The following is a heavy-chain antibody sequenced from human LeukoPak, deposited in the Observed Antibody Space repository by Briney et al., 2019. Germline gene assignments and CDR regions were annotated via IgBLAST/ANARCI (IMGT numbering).Heavy chain of an antibody. CDR2: IYTGGST. CDR1: GGSISSGSYY. Sequence: SETLSLTCTVSGGSISSGSYYWTWIRQPAGKGLEWLGRIYTGGSTNYNPSLKSRATISVDSSKNHFSLRLSSVTAADTAVYYCASCIAVAGTRWFDPWGQGTLVTVSS. CDR3: ASCIAVAGTRWFDP. J-gene: IGHJ5*02. D-gene: IGHD6-19*01. V-gene: IGHV4-61*02.